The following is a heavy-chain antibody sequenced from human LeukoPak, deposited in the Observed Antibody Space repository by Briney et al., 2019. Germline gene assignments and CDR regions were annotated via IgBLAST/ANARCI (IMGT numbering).Heavy chain of an antibody. CDR2: ISSDGGST. J-gene: IGHJ4*02. D-gene: IGHD3-22*01. Sequence: GGALRLSCAASGFTFSSYAMHWVRQAPGKGLEYVSVISSDGGSTYYANSVKGRFTISRDNSKNTLYLQMGSLRAEDMAVYYCARNYYDSTGSYSFVAYWGQGTLVTVSS. CDR3: ARNYYDSTGSYSFVAY. V-gene: IGHV3-64*01. CDR1: GFTFSSYA.